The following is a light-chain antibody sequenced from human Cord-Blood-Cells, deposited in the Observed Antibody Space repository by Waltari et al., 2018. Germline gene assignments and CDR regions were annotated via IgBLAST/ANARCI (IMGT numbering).Light chain of an antibody. CDR1: SSDVGGYNY. CDR3: SSYTSSSLVV. V-gene: IGLV2-14*01. Sequence: QSALTQPASVSGSPGQSITISCTGTSSDVGGYNYVSWYQQHPGKAPKLMIYDVSKRPSGVSNRCAGSKSGTTASLTISGLQAEDEADYYCSSYTSSSLVVFGGGTKLTVL. J-gene: IGLJ2*01. CDR2: DVS.